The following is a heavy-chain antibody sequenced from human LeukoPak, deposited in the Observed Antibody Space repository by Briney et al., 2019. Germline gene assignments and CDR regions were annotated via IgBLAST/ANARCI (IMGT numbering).Heavy chain of an antibody. CDR2: INHSGST. Sequence: SETLSLTCAVYGGSFSGYYWSWIRQPPGKGLEWIGEINHSGSTYYNPSLKSRVTISVDTSKNQFSLKLSSVTAADTAVYYCARDGEWLPNWFDPWGQGTLVTVSS. CDR3: ARDGEWLPNWFDP. CDR1: GGSFSGYY. V-gene: IGHV4-34*01. J-gene: IGHJ5*02. D-gene: IGHD3-3*01.